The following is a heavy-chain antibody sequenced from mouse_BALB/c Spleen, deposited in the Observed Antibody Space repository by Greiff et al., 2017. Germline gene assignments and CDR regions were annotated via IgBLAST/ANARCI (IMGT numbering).Heavy chain of an antibody. Sequence: EVKLVESGPGLVKPSQSLSLTRTVTGYSITSDYAWNWIRQFPGNKLEWMGYISYSGSTSYNPSLKSRISITRDTSKNQFFLQLNSVTTEDTATYYCARRSMITHYFDYWGQGTTLTVSS. J-gene: IGHJ2*01. V-gene: IGHV3-2*02. CDR3: ARRSMITHYFDY. CDR2: ISYSGST. D-gene: IGHD2-4*01. CDR1: GYSITSDYA.